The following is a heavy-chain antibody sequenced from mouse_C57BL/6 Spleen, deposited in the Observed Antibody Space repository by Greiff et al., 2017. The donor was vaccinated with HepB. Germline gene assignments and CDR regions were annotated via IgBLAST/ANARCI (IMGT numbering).Heavy chain of an antibody. Sequence: VQLQQPGAELVRPGTSVKLSCKASGYTFTSYWMHWVKQRPGQGLEWIGVIDPSDSYTNYNQKFEGKATLTVDTSSSTAYMQLSSLTSEDSAVYYCARSYGNSYAMDYWGQGTSVTVSS. J-gene: IGHJ4*01. D-gene: IGHD2-1*01. CDR1: GYTFTSYW. V-gene: IGHV1-59*01. CDR3: ARSYGNSYAMDY. CDR2: IDPSDSYT.